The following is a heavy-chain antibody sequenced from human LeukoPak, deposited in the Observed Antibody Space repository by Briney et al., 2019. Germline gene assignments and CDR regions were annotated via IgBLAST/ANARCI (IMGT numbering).Heavy chain of an antibody. CDR3: ARGRPHGNDY. V-gene: IGHV3-74*01. Sequence: GGSLRLSCAASGFTFSNYMMHWVRQAPGKGLVWVSRIKSDGITTTYADSVKGRFSISRDNAKNTLYLQMNSLRVEDTAVYYCARGRPHGNDYWGQGTLVTVSS. D-gene: IGHD4-23*01. CDR1: GFTFSNYM. J-gene: IGHJ4*02. CDR2: IKSDGITT.